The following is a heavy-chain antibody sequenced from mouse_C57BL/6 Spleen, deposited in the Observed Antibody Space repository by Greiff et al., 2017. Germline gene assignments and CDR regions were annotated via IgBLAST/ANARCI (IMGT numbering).Heavy chain of an antibody. CDR1: GFTFTDYY. D-gene: IGHD3-2*02. CDR2: IRNKANGYTT. J-gene: IGHJ3*01. Sequence: EVNVVESGGGLVQPGGSLSLSCAASGFTFTDYYMSWVRQPPGKALEWLGFIRNKANGYTTEYSASVKGRFTISRDNSQSILYLQMNALRAEDSATYYCASSYSSGYENWGQGTLVTVSA. CDR3: ASSYSSGYEN. V-gene: IGHV7-3*01.